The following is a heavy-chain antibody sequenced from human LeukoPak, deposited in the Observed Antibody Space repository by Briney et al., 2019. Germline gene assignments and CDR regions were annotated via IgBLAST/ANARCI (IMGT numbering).Heavy chain of an antibody. D-gene: IGHD2-21*02. CDR1: GVSFFDYY. CDR2: INHSGYT. CDR3: TRMTAGHDY. J-gene: IGHJ4*02. V-gene: IGHV4-34*01. Sequence: SETLSLTCAVSGVSFFDYYWSWLRQTPGKGLEWIGEINHSGYTNDSPSLKSRVTLSIDTSRKQFSLNLRSVTVADTGIYYCTRMTAGHDYWGQGTLVTVSS.